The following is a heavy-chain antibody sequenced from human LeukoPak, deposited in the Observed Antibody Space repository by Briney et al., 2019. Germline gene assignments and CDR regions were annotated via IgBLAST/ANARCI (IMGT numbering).Heavy chain of an antibody. CDR3: ARDRGGSDYGY. CDR1: RFTFSSYE. J-gene: IGHJ4*02. Sequence: PGGSLRLSCAASRFTFSSYEMNWVRQAPGKGLEWVSYISSSGSTIYYADSVKGRFTISRDNAKNSLYLQMNSLRAEDTAVYYCARDRGGSDYGYWGQGTLVTVSS. V-gene: IGHV3-48*03. CDR2: ISSSGSTI. D-gene: IGHD1-26*01.